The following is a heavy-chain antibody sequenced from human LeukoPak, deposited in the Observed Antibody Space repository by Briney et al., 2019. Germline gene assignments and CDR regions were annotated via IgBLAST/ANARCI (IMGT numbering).Heavy chain of an antibody. J-gene: IGHJ4*02. CDR3: ARDHISGKDDRNFDY. V-gene: IGHV1-2*02. D-gene: IGHD3-10*01. Sequence: GASVKVSCKASGYRFSDYYMFWIRQAPGQGLEWVGWINPKTGATSYAQKFQGRVTVTTDTSISTLYMELHSLTSDDTALYYCARDHISGKDDRNFDYWGQGTLVTVSS. CDR2: INPKTGAT. CDR1: GYRFSDYY.